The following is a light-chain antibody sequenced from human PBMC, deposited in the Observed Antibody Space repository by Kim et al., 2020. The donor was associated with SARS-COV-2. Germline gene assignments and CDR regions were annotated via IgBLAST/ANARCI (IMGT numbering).Light chain of an antibody. CDR3: TSRALDFNHFV. Sequence: SSELPQDPAVSVALGQTVRITCQGDSLRSYYASWYQQRPGQAPVLLISDKHNRPSRVPDRFSGSSSGNTASLTITGAQAGDGADFSCTSRALDFNHFVF. J-gene: IGLJ6*01. V-gene: IGLV3-19*01. CDR1: SLRSYY. CDR2: DKH.